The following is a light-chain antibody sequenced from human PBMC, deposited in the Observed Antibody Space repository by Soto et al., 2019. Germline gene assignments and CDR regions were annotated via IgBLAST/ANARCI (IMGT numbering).Light chain of an antibody. CDR3: MQRKEFPWT. Sequence: DIVMTQTPLSLPVTPGEPASISCRSSQTLLDSDDGNTYLDWYLQKPGQSPQLLIYGISSRASGVPDRFSGSGSGTDFTLKISRVEAGDVGVFYCMQRKEFPWTFGYGTKGGIK. CDR1: QTLLDSDDGNTY. CDR2: GIS. J-gene: IGKJ1*01. V-gene: IGKV2-40*01.